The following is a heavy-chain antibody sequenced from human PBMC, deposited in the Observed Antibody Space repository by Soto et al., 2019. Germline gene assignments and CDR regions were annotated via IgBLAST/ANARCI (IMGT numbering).Heavy chain of an antibody. CDR1: GFTFSRSG. V-gene: IGHV1-18*04. CDR3: ARDPAPHYYGSGSDWFDP. J-gene: IGHJ5*02. Sequence: GGPVKGSCQGSGFTFSRSGVRWGRQGPGPGVEWTGWMRAYNGNTNYAQKLQGRVSMTTDKSTSTAYMELRSLRSDDTAVYYCARDPAPHYYGSGSDWFDPWGQGTLVTVSS. CDR2: MRAYNGNT. D-gene: IGHD3-10*01.